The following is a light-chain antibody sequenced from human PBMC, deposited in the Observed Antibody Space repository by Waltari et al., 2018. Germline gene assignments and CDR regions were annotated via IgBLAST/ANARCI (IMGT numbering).Light chain of an antibody. CDR3: GSYRSSALEAI. J-gene: IGLJ2*01. CDR2: AVT. V-gene: IGLV2-14*03. Sequence: QSALTQPAAVSGSPGQSITLSCTGTRSDIGGLNYVSWYQQHPGKAPKLMIYAVTNRPSGVSNRFSGSKSGNTASLTISGLQAEDEAAYYCGSYRSSALEAIFGGGTKLTVL. CDR1: RSDIGGLNY.